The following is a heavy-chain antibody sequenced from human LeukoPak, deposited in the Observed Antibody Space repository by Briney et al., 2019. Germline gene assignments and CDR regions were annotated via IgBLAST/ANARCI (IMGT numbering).Heavy chain of an antibody. Sequence: GASVKVSCKASGYTFTSYDINWVRQATGQGLEWMGWMNPNRGNTGYAQKFQGRVTMTRNTSISTAYMELSSLRSEDTAVYYCARGQGSYLDQLELIVLGDPYNWFDPWGQGTLVTVSS. V-gene: IGHV1-8*01. D-gene: IGHD1-7*01. CDR2: MNPNRGNT. CDR1: GYTFTSYD. CDR3: ARGQGSYLDQLELIVLGDPYNWFDP. J-gene: IGHJ5*02.